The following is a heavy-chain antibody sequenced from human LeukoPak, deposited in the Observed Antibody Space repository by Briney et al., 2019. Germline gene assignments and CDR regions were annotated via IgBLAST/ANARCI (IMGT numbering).Heavy chain of an antibody. D-gene: IGHD3-22*01. V-gene: IGHV1-46*01. J-gene: IGHJ4*02. Sequence: ASVKVSCKASGYTFTSYYMHWVRQAPGQGLEWMGIINPSGGSTSYAQKFQGRVTMTRDTSTSTVYMELSSLRSEDTAVYYCASTSRGHDSSGYYFDYWGQGTLVTVSS. CDR3: ASTSRGHDSSGYYFDY. CDR2: INPSGGST. CDR1: GYTFTSYY.